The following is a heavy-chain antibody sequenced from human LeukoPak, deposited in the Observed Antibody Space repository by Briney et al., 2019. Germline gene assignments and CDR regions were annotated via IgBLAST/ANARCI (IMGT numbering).Heavy chain of an antibody. V-gene: IGHV1-58*01. CDR2: TVVGSGNT. CDR3: AADSPRGYGMDV. J-gene: IGHJ6*04. Sequence: SVKVSCKASGFTFTSSAVQWVRQARGQRLEWIGWTVVGSGNTNYAQKFQERVTITRDMPTSTAYMELSSLRSEDTAVYYCAADSPRGYGMDVWGKGTTVTVSS. D-gene: IGHD3-10*01. CDR1: GFTFTSSA.